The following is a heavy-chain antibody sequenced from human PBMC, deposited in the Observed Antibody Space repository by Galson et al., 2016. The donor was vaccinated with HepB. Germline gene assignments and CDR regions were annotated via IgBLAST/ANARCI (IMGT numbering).Heavy chain of an antibody. V-gene: IGHV3-33*01. CDR3: ARGGLMDYYYHGMDV. Sequence: SLRLSCAASGFFFSSYGMHWVRQAPGKGLVWAVVIWYDGNNKYYGDSVKGRFTISRDNSKNTLYLQMNSLRVDDTAVYYCARGGLMDYYYHGMDVWGQGTTVIVSS. D-gene: IGHD2-8*01. J-gene: IGHJ6*02. CDR1: GFFFSSYG. CDR2: IWYDGNNK.